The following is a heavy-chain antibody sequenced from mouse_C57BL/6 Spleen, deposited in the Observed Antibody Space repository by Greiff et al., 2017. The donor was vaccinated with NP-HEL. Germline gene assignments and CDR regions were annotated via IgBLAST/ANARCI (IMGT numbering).Heavy chain of an antibody. CDR1: GFTFSSYA. J-gene: IGHJ2*01. V-gene: IGHV5-4*01. D-gene: IGHD1-1*01. Sequence: EVKVVESGGGLVKPGGSLKLSCAASGFTFSSYAMSWVRQTPEKRLEWVATISDGGSYTYYPDNVKGRFTISRDNAKNNLYLQMSHLKSEDTAMYYCARDPVPSYGSPHFDYWGQGTTLTVSS. CDR3: ARDPVPSYGSPHFDY. CDR2: ISDGGSYT.